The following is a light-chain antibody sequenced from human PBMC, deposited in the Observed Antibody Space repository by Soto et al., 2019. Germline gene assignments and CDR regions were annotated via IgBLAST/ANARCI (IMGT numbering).Light chain of an antibody. CDR2: GAS. V-gene: IGKV3-15*01. CDR1: ESVGSK. Sequence: EISMTQSPATLSVSPGERATLSCRASESVGSKVAWYQQKPGQAPSVLIYGASIRATGIPARFSGSGSGTEFTLTISSLQSEDCAIYYCQQYHTWPITFGGGTKVDIK. CDR3: QQYHTWPIT. J-gene: IGKJ4*01.